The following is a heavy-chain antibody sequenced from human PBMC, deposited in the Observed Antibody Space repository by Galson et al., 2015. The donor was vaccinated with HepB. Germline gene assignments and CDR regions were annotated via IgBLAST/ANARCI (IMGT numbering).Heavy chain of an antibody. CDR3: ARETEAIIDY. J-gene: IGHJ4*02. CDR1: GGPFTSYA. Sequence: SVKVSCKASGGPFTSYAFTWVRQAPGQGLEWMGTIIPIFETSNYAQKFQGRLTITADESANTAYMELTSLRSADTAVYYCARETEAIIDYWGQGTLVIVSS. D-gene: IGHD2-2*02. V-gene: IGHV1-69*13. CDR2: IIPIFETS.